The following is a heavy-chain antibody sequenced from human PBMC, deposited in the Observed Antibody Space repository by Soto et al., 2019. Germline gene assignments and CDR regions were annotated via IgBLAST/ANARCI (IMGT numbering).Heavy chain of an antibody. J-gene: IGHJ3*02. Sequence: EVQLVESGGGLVQPGGSLRLSCAASGFTFSSYSMNWVRQAPGKGLEWVSYISSSSSTIYYADSVKGRFTISRDNAKNSLYLPMNSLRAEDTAVYYCASPLDGRTSNAFDIWGQGTMVTVSS. CDR1: GFTFSSYS. CDR2: ISSSSSTI. CDR3: ASPLDGRTSNAFDI. V-gene: IGHV3-48*01.